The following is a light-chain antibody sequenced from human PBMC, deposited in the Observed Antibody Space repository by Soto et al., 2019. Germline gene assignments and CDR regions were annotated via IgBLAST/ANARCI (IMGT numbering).Light chain of an antibody. J-gene: IGKJ2*01. V-gene: IGKV3-20*01. CDR3: HQYDNAPQT. Sequence: EIVLMQSPGTLSLSPGERATLSCRASQTLRRTYIAWYQQKPGQAPRVLIYGASKRATGIPDRFSGSGSETDFSLTFSRLEPEDFAVYYCHQYDNAPQTYGQVTKVEIK. CDR2: GAS. CDR1: QTLRRTY.